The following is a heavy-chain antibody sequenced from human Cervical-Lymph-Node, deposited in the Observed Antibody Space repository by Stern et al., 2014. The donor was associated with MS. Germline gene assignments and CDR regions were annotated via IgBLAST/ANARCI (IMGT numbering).Heavy chain of an antibody. CDR1: GFTFSSYG. CDR3: AKDFDIYYYYGMDV. D-gene: IGHD2-15*01. Sequence: QVQLVESGGGAVQSGRSLRLSCAASGFTFSSYGMHWVRQAPGKGLEWGAVTSYDGSDKYYADSVKGRFTISRDNSKNTLYLQMNSLRAEDTTVYYCAKDFDIYYYYGMDVWGQGTTVTVSS. J-gene: IGHJ6*02. CDR2: TSYDGSDK. V-gene: IGHV3-30*18.